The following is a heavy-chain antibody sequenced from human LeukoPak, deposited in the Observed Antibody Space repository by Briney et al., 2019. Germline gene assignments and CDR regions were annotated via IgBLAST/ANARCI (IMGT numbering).Heavy chain of an antibody. Sequence: PSETLSLTCTVSGGSISSHYWSWIRQPPGKGLECIGSMLYSGTAYYNPSLKSRVTISVDTSKNQFSLKLRSVTAADTAVYYCARAPTVTNHYYSWFDPWGQGTLVTVSS. CDR1: GGSISSHY. CDR2: MLYSGTA. J-gene: IGHJ5*02. CDR3: ARAPTVTNHYYSWFDP. V-gene: IGHV4-59*11. D-gene: IGHD4-17*01.